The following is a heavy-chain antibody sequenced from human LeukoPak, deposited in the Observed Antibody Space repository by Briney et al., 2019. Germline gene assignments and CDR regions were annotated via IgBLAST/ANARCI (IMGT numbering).Heavy chain of an antibody. J-gene: IGHJ5*02. CDR2: INSDGSST. CDR3: PRVSGRDSSGNVAGFAP. D-gene: IGHD3-22*01. V-gene: IGHV3-74*01. Sequence: GGSLRLSCAASGFTFSSYWMHWVRQAPGKGLVWVSRINSDGSSTTYADSVKGRFTISRDNAKNTLYLQTNSLRADDTAVYYCPRVSGRDSSGNVAGFAPGGQEPLVT. CDR1: GFTFSSYW.